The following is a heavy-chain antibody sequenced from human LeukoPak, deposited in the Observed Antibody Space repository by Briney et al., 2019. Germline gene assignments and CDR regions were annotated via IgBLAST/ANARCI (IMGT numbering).Heavy chain of an antibody. Sequence: GGSLRLSCAVSGFTFKSYDMHWVRQAAGGGLEWVSAIGTAGDTYYPGSVKGRFTISRENAKNSLYLQMNSLRAGDTAAYYCARGGRGSSWFDNWGQGTLVTVSS. D-gene: IGHD6-13*01. J-gene: IGHJ4*02. CDR2: IGTAGDT. CDR1: GFTFKSYD. V-gene: IGHV3-13*01. CDR3: ARGGRGSSWFDN.